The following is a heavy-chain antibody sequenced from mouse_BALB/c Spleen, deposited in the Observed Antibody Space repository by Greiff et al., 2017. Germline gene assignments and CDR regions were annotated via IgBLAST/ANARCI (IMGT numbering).Heavy chain of an antibody. D-gene: IGHD2-3*01. CDR3: ARGDGYYWYFDV. Sequence: VQLQQSGAELARPGASVKLSCKASGYTFTSYWMQWVKQRPGQGLEWIGAIYPGDGDTRYTQKFKGKATLTADKSSSTAYMQLSSLASEDSAVYYCARGDGYYWYFDVWGAGTTVTVSS. CDR1: GYTFTSYW. CDR2: IYPGDGDT. J-gene: IGHJ1*01. V-gene: IGHV1-87*01.